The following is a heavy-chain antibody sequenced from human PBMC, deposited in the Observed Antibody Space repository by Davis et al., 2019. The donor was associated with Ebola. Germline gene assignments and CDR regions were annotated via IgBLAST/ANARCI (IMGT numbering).Heavy chain of an antibody. CDR1: GFTFSSYD. D-gene: IGHD3-10*01. J-gene: IGHJ6*02. Sequence: GGSLRLSCAASGFTFSSYDMHWVRQDTGKGLEWVSAIGTVGDTYYPGSVKGRFTISSENAKNSLYLQMNSLRAGATAVYYCARAKVLWFGELFEYYYGMDVWGQGTTVTVSS. V-gene: IGHV3-13*01. CDR2: IGTVGDT. CDR3: ARAKVLWFGELFEYYYGMDV.